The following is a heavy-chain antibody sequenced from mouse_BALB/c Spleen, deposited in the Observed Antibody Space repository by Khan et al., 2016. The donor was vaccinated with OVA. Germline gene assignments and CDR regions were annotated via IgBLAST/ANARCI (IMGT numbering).Heavy chain of an antibody. CDR1: GYSITSDYA. Sequence: EVKLEESGPGLVKPSQSLSLTCTVAGYSITSDYAWNWIRQFPGNKLEWMGYISYSGSTGYNPSLKSRISITRDTSKNQFFLQLNSVNTEDTATYYCTSELVRYCAMDYWGQGTSVTGSS. CDR2: ISYSGST. D-gene: IGHD2-14*01. V-gene: IGHV3-2*02. J-gene: IGHJ4*01. CDR3: TSELVRYCAMDY.